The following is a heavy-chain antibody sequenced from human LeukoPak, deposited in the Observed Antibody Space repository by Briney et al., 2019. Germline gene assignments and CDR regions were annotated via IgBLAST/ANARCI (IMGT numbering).Heavy chain of an antibody. D-gene: IGHD2-21*01. CDR2: IYHSGST. CDR3: ARVTYSVFDY. CDR1: GYSISSGYY. Sequence: PSETLSLTCTVSGYSISSGYYGGWIRQPPGKGLEWIGSIYHSGSTYYNPSLKSRVTISVDTSKNQFSLKLSSVTAADTAVYYCARVTYSVFDYWGQGTLVTVSS. J-gene: IGHJ4*02. V-gene: IGHV4-38-2*02.